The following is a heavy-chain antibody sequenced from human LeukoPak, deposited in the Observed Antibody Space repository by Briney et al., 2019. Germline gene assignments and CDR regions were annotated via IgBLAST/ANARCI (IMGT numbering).Heavy chain of an antibody. Sequence: PGRSLRLSCAASGFTFSSYGMHWVRQAPGKGLEWVAVISYDGSNKYYADSVKGRFTISRDNSKNTLYLQMISLRAEDTAVYYCAKDWEPGAFDIWGQGTMVTVSS. CDR3: AKDWEPGAFDI. D-gene: IGHD1-26*01. V-gene: IGHV3-30*18. CDR1: GFTFSSYG. CDR2: ISYDGSNK. J-gene: IGHJ3*02.